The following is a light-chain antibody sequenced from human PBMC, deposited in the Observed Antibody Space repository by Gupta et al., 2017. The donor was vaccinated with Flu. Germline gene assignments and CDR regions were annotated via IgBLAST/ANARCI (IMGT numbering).Light chain of an antibody. J-gene: IGKJ3*01. V-gene: IGKV3-11*01. Sequence: PATLSLSPGERATLSCRASQSISSYLVWYQQKPGQAPRLLIYDASDRAIAIPARFSGSASGTDFTLTISSLAPEDFAVYYCQQRSNWPITFGHGTKVDIK. CDR3: QQRSNWPIT. CDR2: DAS. CDR1: QSISSY.